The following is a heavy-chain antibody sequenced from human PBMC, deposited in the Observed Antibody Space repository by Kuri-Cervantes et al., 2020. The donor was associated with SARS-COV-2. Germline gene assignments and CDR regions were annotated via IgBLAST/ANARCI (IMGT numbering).Heavy chain of an antibody. CDR1: GFSLSNARMG. CDR2: IFSNDEK. Sequence: SGPTLVKPTETLTLTCTVPGFSLSNARMGVSWIRQPPGKPLEWLAHIFSNDEKSYSTSLKSRLTISKDTSKSQVVLTMTNMDPVDTATYYCARTPCSSTSCAPPFDYWGQGTLVTVSS. CDR3: ARTPCSSTSCAPPFDY. V-gene: IGHV2-26*01. J-gene: IGHJ4*02. D-gene: IGHD2-2*01.